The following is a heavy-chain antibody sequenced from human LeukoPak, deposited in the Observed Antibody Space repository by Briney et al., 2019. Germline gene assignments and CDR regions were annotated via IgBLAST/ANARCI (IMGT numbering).Heavy chain of an antibody. CDR2: IYPGDSDT. V-gene: IGHV5-51*01. Sequence: GESLKISCKGSGYSFSTYWIGWVRQMPGKGLEWMGIIYPGDSDTRYSPSFRGQVTISADKSINTAYLQWTSLKASDTAMYYCARHRNLWELRDDYWGQGTLVTVSS. CDR1: GYSFSTYW. CDR3: ARHRNLWELRDDY. J-gene: IGHJ4*02. D-gene: IGHD1-26*01.